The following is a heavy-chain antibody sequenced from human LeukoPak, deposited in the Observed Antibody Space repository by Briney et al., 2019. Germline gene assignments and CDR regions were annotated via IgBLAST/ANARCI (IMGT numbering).Heavy chain of an antibody. CDR1: SGSLSNYY. V-gene: IGHV4-59*01. D-gene: IGHD3-10*01. CDR2: IHYTGST. J-gene: IGHJ5*02. CDR3: ARGGYYGSGNDFRFDP. Sequence: SETLSLTCTVSSGSLSNYYWSWIRQSPGKGLECIGYIHYTGSTNYNPSLKSRVTISVETSKNQFSLKLKSVTAADTAVYYCARGGYYGSGNDFRFDPWGQGTLVTVSS.